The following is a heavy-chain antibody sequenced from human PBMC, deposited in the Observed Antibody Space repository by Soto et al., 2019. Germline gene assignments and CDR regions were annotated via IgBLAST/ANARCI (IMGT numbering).Heavy chain of an antibody. V-gene: IGHV3-7*01. Sequence: GGSLRLSCAASGFTFSSYWMSWVRQAPGKGLEWVANIRQDGSEKYYVDSVKGRFTISRDNAKNSLYLQMNPLRAEDNDVYYCARVPGGYGSGSFYGMDVWGQGTTVTVSS. CDR3: ARVPGGYGSGSFYGMDV. D-gene: IGHD3-10*01. CDR2: IRQDGSEK. J-gene: IGHJ6*02. CDR1: GFTFSSYW.